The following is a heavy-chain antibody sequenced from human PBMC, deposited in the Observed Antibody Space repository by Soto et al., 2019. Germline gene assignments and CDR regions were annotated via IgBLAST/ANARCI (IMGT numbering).Heavy chain of an antibody. CDR3: AHRPDGSHFDY. V-gene: IGHV2-5*01. D-gene: IGHD6-25*01. CDR1: GFSLTTTGLG. J-gene: IGHJ4*02. CDR2: IYWYDFQ. Sequence: QITLKESGPTLVKPTQTLTLTCTFSGFSLTTTGLGVGWIRQPPGKTLEWLASIYWYDFQRYSPSLKSRLTITKDTTKNQVVLTMTHMDPADTATYYCAHRPDGSHFDYWGQGILVTVSS.